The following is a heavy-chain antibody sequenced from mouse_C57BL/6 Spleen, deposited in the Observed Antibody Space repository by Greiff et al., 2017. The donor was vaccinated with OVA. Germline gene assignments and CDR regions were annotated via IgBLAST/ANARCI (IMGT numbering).Heavy chain of an antibody. J-gene: IGHJ4*01. CDR3: ARGAYGSYYAMDD. CDR2: IYPGDGDT. D-gene: IGHD2-10*02. CDR1: GYAFSSSW. V-gene: IGHV1-82*01. Sequence: QVQLQQSGPELVKPGASVKISCKASGYAFSSSWMNWVKQRPGKGLEWIGRIYPGDGDTNYNGKFKGKATLTADKSSSTAYMQLSSLTSEDSAVYVGARGAYGSYYAMDDWGKGTSVTVSS.